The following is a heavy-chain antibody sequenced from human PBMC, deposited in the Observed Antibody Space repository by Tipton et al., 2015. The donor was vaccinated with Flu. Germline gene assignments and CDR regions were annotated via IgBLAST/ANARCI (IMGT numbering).Heavy chain of an antibody. CDR1: GHSISSDYY. J-gene: IGHJ3*02. CDR2: IFHTGST. Sequence: TLSLTCTISGHSISSDYYWGWIRQSPGKGLEWIGNIFHTGSTYHNPSLKSRVTISVDTSKNQFSLKVFSVTAADTAVYYCAREGPYSSAWYGLDAFDIWGQGTMVTVSS. CDR3: AREGPYSSAWYGLDAFDI. V-gene: IGHV4-38-2*02. D-gene: IGHD6-19*01.